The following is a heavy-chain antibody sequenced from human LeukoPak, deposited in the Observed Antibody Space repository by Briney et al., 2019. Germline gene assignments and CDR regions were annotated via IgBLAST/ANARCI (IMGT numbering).Heavy chain of an antibody. CDR3: ATHLAEGH. J-gene: IGHJ4*02. CDR2: IRSDGTTT. CDR1: GLTLSSYW. Sequence: PGGSLRLSCAASGLTLSSYWMHWVRQAPGKGLVWVSSIRSDGTTTHYADSVKGRFTISRDNARDMVSLQMNSLRAEDTAVYYCATHLAEGHWGQGTLVTVSS. V-gene: IGHV3-74*01.